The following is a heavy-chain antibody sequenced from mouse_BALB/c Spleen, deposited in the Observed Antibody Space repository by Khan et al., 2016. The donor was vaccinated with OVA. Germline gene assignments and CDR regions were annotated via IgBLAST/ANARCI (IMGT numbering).Heavy chain of an antibody. D-gene: IGHD3-2*01. J-gene: IGHJ3*01. V-gene: IGHV1-4*01. Sequence: QVQLQQSGAELARPGASVKMSCKTSGYTFTTYTLHWVKQRPGRSLEWIGYINPSNDYTNYNQKFKDKSTLTADKSSSTAYMQLSSLTSEDSAVYDGARSGQLGLRGGFTYWGQGTLVTVAA. CDR1: GYTFTTYT. CDR3: ARSGQLGLRGGFTY. CDR2: INPSNDYT.